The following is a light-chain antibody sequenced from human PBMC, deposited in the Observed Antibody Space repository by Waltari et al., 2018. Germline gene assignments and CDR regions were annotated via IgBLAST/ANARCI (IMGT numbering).Light chain of an antibody. CDR3: QQYLRAPRT. V-gene: IGKV4-1*01. Sequence: DIVMTQSPDSLAVSLGERATINCKSTESLLYDYNNQHFLAWYQQKPGQPPKLLIYWASIRESGVPDRFSGSGSGTDITLTINSLQAEDVAVYYCQQYLRAPRTFGQGTELEI. J-gene: IGKJ2*02. CDR2: WAS. CDR1: ESLLYDYNNQHF.